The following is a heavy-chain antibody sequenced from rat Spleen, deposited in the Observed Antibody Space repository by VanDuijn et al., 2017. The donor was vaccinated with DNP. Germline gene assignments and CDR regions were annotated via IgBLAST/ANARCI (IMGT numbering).Heavy chain of an antibody. V-gene: IGHV5-7*01. D-gene: IGHD5-1*01. CDR1: GLTFSDYN. J-gene: IGHJ3*01. Sequence: EVQLVESGGGLVQPGRSLKLSCAASGLTFSDYNMAWVRQAPKKGLEWVATISYDGSSTYYRDSVKGRFTISRDDGENILYLRMESLRSEDTATYYCTTELGAYWYAYWGQGTLVTVSS. CDR2: ISYDGSST. CDR3: TTELGAYWYAY.